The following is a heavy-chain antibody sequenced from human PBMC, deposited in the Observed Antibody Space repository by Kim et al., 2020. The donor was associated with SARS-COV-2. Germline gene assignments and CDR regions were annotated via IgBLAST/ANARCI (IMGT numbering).Heavy chain of an antibody. Sequence: SETLSLTCTVSGGSISSYYWSWIRQPPGKGLEWIGYIYYSGSTNYNPSLKSRVTISVDTSKNQFSLKLSSVTAADTAVYYCARDGPLYCSGGSCLNWFDPWGQRTLVTVSS. V-gene: IGHV4-59*01. CDR2: IYYSGST. J-gene: IGHJ5*02. CDR3: ARDGPLYCSGGSCLNWFDP. CDR1: GGSISSYY. D-gene: IGHD2-15*01.